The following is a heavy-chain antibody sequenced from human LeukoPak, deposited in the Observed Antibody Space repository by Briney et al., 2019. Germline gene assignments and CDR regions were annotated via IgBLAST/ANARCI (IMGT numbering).Heavy chain of an antibody. V-gene: IGHV3-48*04. CDR2: ISSSSSTI. D-gene: IGHD6-19*01. Sequence: PGGSLRLSCAASGFTFSSYSMNWVRQAPGKGLEWVSYISSSSSTIYYADSVKGRFTISRDNAKNSLYLQMNSLRAEDTAVYYCARGDVAGIFDYWGQGTLVTVSS. CDR1: GFTFSSYS. J-gene: IGHJ4*02. CDR3: ARGDVAGIFDY.